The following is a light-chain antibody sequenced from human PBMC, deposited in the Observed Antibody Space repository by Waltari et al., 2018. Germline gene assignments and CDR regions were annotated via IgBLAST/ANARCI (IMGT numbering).Light chain of an antibody. CDR3: QQYNTWPGT. Sequence: EIVMTQSPVALSVSPGARATLPCRASQSVRSSLAGYQQRPGQTPRLGPYDVSTRANGIPARFSGSGSGTEFTLTISSLQSEDFAVYYCQQYNTWPGTFGQGTKLEIK. J-gene: IGKJ2*01. V-gene: IGKV3-15*01. CDR1: QSVRSS. CDR2: DVS.